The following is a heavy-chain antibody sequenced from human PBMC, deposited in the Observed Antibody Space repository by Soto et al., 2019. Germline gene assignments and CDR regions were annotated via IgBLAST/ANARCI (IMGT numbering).Heavy chain of an antibody. Sequence: GGSLRLSCAASGFTVSINYMSWFRHAPPKGLGGVSVIYSGGSTYYADSANGRCTISRDNPKNTLYLQMNSLRAEDTAVYYCARDPGYSGYEGYYYGMDVWGRGTTVTVSS. D-gene: IGHD5-12*01. V-gene: IGHV3-53*01. CDR1: GFTVSINY. CDR2: IYSGGST. J-gene: IGHJ6*04. CDR3: ARDPGYSGYEGYYYGMDV.